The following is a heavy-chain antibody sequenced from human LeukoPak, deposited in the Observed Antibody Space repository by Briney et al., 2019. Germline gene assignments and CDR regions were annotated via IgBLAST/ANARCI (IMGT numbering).Heavy chain of an antibody. CDR3: ARDYNDFWSGYPGAFDI. J-gene: IGHJ3*02. CDR1: GFTFSSYA. V-gene: IGHV3-30*04. Sequence: PGGSLRLSCAASGFTFSSYAMHWVRQAPGKGLEWVAVISYDGSNKYYADSVKGRFTISRDNAKNSLYLQMNSLRGEDTAVYYCARDYNDFWSGYPGAFDIWGQGTMVTVSS. D-gene: IGHD3-3*01. CDR2: ISYDGSNK.